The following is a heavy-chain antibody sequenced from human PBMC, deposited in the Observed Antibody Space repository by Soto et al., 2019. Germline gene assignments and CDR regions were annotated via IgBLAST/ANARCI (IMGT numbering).Heavy chain of an antibody. CDR3: VRGVLS. CDR2: IHHGGST. J-gene: IGHJ1*01. Sequence: SETLSLTCNVSGGSISSGGYYWTWIRQHPGKGLEWIGNIHHGGSTFYNPSLKSRVSISVDTSKNQFSLKLSSVTAADTAVYFCVRGVLSWGQDTLVTVSS. V-gene: IGHV4-31*03. CDR1: GGSISSGGYY. D-gene: IGHD3-10*01.